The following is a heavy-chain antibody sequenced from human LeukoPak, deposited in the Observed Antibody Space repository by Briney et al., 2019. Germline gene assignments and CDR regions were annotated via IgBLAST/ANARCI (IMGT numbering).Heavy chain of an antibody. CDR2: ISAYNGNT. D-gene: IGHD5-18*01. V-gene: IGHV1-18*01. J-gene: IGHJ4*02. CDR1: GYTFTSYG. Sequence: ASVKVSCKASGYTFTSYGISWVRQAPGQGLEWMGWISAYNGNTSYAQKLQGRVTMTTDTSTSTAYMELRSLRSDDTAVYYCARDVGYSYGRGQIDYWGQGTLVTVSS. CDR3: ARDVGYSYGRGQIDY.